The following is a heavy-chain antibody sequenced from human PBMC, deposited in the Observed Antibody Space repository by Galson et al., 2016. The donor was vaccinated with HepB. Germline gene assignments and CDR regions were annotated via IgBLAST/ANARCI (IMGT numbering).Heavy chain of an antibody. D-gene: IGHD2-2*02. V-gene: IGHV3-33*06. Sequence: SLRLSCAASGFTFSSYGMHWVRQAPGKGLEWVAVIWYDGSNKYYADSVKGRFTISRDNSRNTLYLQMNSLRVEDTAIYYCAKSKGYCSSTRCYSWYFDLWGRGTLVTVSS. J-gene: IGHJ2*01. CDR2: IWYDGSNK. CDR3: AKSKGYCSSTRCYSWYFDL. CDR1: GFTFSSYG.